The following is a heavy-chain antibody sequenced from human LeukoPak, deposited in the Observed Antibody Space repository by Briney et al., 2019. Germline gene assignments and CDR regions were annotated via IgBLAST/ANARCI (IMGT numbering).Heavy chain of an antibody. CDR3: QRVTGTTGWFDP. CDR1: GGSISSGNYD. CDR2: MYYSGST. V-gene: IGHV4-39*07. J-gene: IGHJ5*02. Sequence: SETLSLTGTVSGGSISSGNYDWGWIRQPPGKGLEWIGSMYYSGSTYYNPALKTLATISVDTSNNQFSLKLSSVTAADTAVYYCQRVTGTTGWFDPWGQGTLVTVSS. D-gene: IGHD1-1*01.